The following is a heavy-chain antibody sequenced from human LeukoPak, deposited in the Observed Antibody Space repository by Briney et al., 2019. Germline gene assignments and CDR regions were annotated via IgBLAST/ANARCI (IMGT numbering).Heavy chain of an antibody. V-gene: IGHV3-30*18. CDR1: GFTFSNYG. D-gene: IGHD3-3*01. CDR2: ISYDGSNK. J-gene: IGHJ4*02. CDR3: AKGRGVLTTANDY. Sequence: GSLRLSCAASGFTFSNYGMHWVRQAPGKGLEWVAVISYDGSNKYYADSVKGRFTISRDNSKNTLYLQMNSLRAEDTAVYYCAKGRGVLTTANDYWGQGALVTVSS.